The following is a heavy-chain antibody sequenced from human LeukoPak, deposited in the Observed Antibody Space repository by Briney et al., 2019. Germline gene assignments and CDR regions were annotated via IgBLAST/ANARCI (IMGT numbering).Heavy chain of an antibody. V-gene: IGHV3-23*01. D-gene: IGHD5-12*01. CDR3: AKEYLRGDNFFDS. CDR1: ELTFSRSV. J-gene: IGHJ4*02. Sequence: GGSLRLSCAASELTFSRSVMNWVRQAPGKGLEWVAGATHSGAITEYADSVKGRFTISRDNSKNTVYLHMNSLRAEDTAVYYCAKEYLRGDNFFDSWGQGTLVTVSS. CDR2: ATHSGAIT.